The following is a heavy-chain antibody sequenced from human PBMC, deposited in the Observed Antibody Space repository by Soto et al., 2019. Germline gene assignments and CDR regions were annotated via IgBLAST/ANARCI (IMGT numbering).Heavy chain of an antibody. CDR3: ARFCTNGVCYVQGDAFDI. V-gene: IGHV1-8*01. CDR2: MNPNSGNT. CDR1: GYTFTSYD. J-gene: IGHJ3*02. D-gene: IGHD2-8*01. Sequence: ASVKVSCKASGYTFTSYDINWVRQATGQGLEWMGWMNPNSGNTGYAQKFQGRVTMTRNTSISTAYMELSSLRSEDTAVYYCARFCTNGVCYVQGDAFDIWGQGTMVTVSS.